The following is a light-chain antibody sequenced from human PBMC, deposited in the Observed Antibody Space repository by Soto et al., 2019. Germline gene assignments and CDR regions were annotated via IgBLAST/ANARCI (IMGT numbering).Light chain of an antibody. J-gene: IGLJ2*01. Sequence: QSALTQPASVSGSPGQSITISCTGTSSDVGGYNYVSWYQQHPGKAPKLMIYDVSNRPSGVSNRFSGSKSGNTASLPISGLQAEDEADYDCSSYTRSSTLVFGGGTKLTVL. CDR2: DVS. CDR3: SSYTRSSTLV. V-gene: IGLV2-14*01. CDR1: SSDVGGYNY.